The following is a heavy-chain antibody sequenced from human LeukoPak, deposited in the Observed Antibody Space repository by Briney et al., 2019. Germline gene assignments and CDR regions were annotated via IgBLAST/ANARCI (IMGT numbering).Heavy chain of an antibody. Sequence: SQTLSLTCAISGDSVSSNSATWNWVRQSPSRGLEWLGRTYYRSKWYNEYAVSVKSQIAINPDASKNQFSLQLNSVTPEDTAVYYCARGAPVTTRVFDEWGQGTLVTVSS. V-gene: IGHV6-1*01. CDR3: ARGAPVTTRVFDE. CDR2: TYYRSKWYN. D-gene: IGHD4-17*01. CDR1: GDSVSSNSAT. J-gene: IGHJ4*02.